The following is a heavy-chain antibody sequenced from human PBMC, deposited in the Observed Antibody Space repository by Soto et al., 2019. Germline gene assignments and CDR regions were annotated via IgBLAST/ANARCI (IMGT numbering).Heavy chain of an antibody. CDR2: ISNEGRDE. D-gene: IGHD2-15*01. V-gene: IGHV3-30*18. CDR1: GLTFSSYG. CDR3: AKGCVTGSSCYNLDY. J-gene: IGHJ4*02. Sequence: QVHLVESGGGVVQPGRSLRLSCEVSGLTFSSYGMHWVRQAPGKGLEWVAVISNEGRDERYADSVKGRFTISRDNSKNTLYLQMSMLRAEDTAMYDCAKGCVTGSSCYNLDYWGQGTLVTVSS.